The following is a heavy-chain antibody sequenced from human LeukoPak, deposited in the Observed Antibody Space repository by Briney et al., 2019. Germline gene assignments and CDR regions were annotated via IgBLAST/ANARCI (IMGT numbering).Heavy chain of an antibody. CDR1: GFTFSSYA. CDR3: AREGAYTYYYDSSASRDAFDI. D-gene: IGHD3-22*01. Sequence: PGGSLRLSCAASGFTFSSYAMHWVRQAPGKGLEWVAVISYDGSNKYYADSVKGRFTISRDNSKNTLYLQMNSLRAEDTAVHYCAREGAYTYYYDSSASRDAFDIWGQGTMVTVSS. V-gene: IGHV3-30*04. J-gene: IGHJ3*02. CDR2: ISYDGSNK.